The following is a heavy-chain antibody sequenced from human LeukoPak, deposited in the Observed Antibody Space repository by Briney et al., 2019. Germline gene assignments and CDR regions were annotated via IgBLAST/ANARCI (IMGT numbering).Heavy chain of an antibody. CDR2: ISYDGSNK. J-gene: IGHJ4*02. D-gene: IGHD3-22*01. CDR3: ARDLGDSSGYFAFDY. CDR1: GFTFSSYA. Sequence: PGGSLRLSCAASGFTFSSYAMHWVRQAPGKGLEWVAVISYDGSNKYYADSVKGRFTISRDNSKNTLYLQMNSLRAEGTAVYYCARDLGDSSGYFAFDYWGQGTLVTVSS. V-gene: IGHV3-30*04.